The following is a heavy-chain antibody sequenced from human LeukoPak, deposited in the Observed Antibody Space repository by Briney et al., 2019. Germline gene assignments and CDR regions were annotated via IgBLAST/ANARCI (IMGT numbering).Heavy chain of an antibody. V-gene: IGHV3-53*01. J-gene: IGHJ4*02. CDR2: IYSGGST. D-gene: IGHD3-16*01. CDR1: GFTVSSNY. Sequence: GGSLRLSCAAPGFTVSSNYMSWVRQAPGKGLEWVSVIYSGGSTYYADSVKGRFTISRDNSRDTLYLQMNSLRAEDTAVYYCAKGYYDYVWGSYYFDYWGQGTLVTVSS. CDR3: AKGYYDYVWGSYYFDY.